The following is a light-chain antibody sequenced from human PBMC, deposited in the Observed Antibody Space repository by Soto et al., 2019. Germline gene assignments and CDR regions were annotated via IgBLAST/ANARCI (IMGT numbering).Light chain of an antibody. V-gene: IGKV3-20*01. CDR3: QQYGSSPPRT. CDR1: QSVSNDF. CDR2: GAS. J-gene: IGKJ1*01. Sequence: EIVLTQSPGILSLSPGERATLSFRASQSVSNDFLAWYQQKPGQAPRLLIYGASTRATDVPDRFSGSGSGADFTLTISRLEAEDFAVYYCQQYGSSPPRTFGQGTKVE.